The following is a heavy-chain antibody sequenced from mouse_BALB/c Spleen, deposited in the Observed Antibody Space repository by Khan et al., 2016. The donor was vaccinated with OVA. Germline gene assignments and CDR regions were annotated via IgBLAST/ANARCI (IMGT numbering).Heavy chain of an antibody. CDR3: ARNYDYDEGLAY. V-gene: IGHV2-2*02. D-gene: IGHD2-4*01. CDR1: GYSLTSYG. Sequence: QVQLKESGPGLVQPSQTLSITCTVSGYSLTSYGVHWVRQSPGKGLEWLGVIRSGGITDYSAAFISRLSISTDNSTSQAFFKMNNHQAKDTARYYCARNYDYDEGLAYWGQGTLVTVSA. J-gene: IGHJ3*01. CDR2: IRSGGIT.